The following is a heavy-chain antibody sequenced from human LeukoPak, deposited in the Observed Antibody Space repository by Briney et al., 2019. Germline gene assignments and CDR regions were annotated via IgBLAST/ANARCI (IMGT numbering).Heavy chain of an antibody. CDR2: ISESGGST. CDR3: AKSSSDWYFDY. CDR1: GFSFSNYA. D-gene: IGHD6-19*01. Sequence: PGGSLRLSCAASGFSFSNYAMNWVRQAPGKGLEWVSGISESGGSTYYADSVKGRFTISRDNSKNTLYLQMKSLRVEDTALYYCAKSSSDWYFDYWGQGTLVTVSS. J-gene: IGHJ4*02. V-gene: IGHV3-23*01.